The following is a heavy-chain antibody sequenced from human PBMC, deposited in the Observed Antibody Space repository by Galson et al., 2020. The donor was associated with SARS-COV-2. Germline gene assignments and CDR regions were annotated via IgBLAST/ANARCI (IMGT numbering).Heavy chain of an antibody. V-gene: IGHV5-51*01. CDR3: ARLDKGQWPQLPRPKRKYYFDY. J-gene: IGHJ4*02. D-gene: IGHD6-19*01. Sequence: KIGESLKISCKGSGYSFTSYWICWVRQMPGKGLEWMGIIYPGDSDTRYSPSFQGQVTISADKSISTAYLQWSSLKASDTAMYYCARLDKGQWPQLPRPKRKYYFDYWGQGTLVTVSS. CDR1: GYSFTSYW. CDR2: IYPGDSDT.